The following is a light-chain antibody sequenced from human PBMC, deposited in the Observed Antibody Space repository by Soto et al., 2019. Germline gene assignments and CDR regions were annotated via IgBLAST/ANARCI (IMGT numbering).Light chain of an antibody. CDR3: QQRRNWPLT. CDR2: DAS. Sequence: EIVLTQSPATLSLSPGETATLSCRDSQSVSSYLAWYQQKPGQAPRLLIYDASNRATGIPARFSGSGSGTDFTLTISSLEPEDFVVYYCQQRRNWPLTFGQGTRLEIK. CDR1: QSVSSY. V-gene: IGKV3-11*01. J-gene: IGKJ5*01.